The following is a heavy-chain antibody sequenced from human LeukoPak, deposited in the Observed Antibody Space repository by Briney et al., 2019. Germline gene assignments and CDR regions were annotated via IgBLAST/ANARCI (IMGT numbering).Heavy chain of an antibody. V-gene: IGHV3-72*01. J-gene: IGHJ4*02. CDR2: TRNKANSYTT. D-gene: IGHD1-1*01. CDR1: GFTFSSYA. CDR3: ASLSPSETTLD. Sequence: GGSLRLSCAASGFTFSSYALSWVRQAPGKGLEWVGRTRNKANSYTTVYAASVRGRFIISRDDSQKSLYLQMNSLKTEDTAVYYCASLSPSETTLDWGQGTLVTVSS.